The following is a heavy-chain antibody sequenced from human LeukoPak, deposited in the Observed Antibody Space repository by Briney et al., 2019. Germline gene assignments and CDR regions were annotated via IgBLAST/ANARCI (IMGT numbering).Heavy chain of an antibody. J-gene: IGHJ5*02. Sequence: ASVKVSCKASGGTFTSYTISWVRQAPGQGLEWMGRIIPILGIANYAQKFQGRVTFTADKSTSTAYMELSSLRSEDTAVYYCARGTGESSSTNWFDPWGQGTLVTVSS. CDR1: GGTFTSYT. V-gene: IGHV1-69*02. D-gene: IGHD6-13*01. CDR3: ARGTGESSSTNWFDP. CDR2: IIPILGIA.